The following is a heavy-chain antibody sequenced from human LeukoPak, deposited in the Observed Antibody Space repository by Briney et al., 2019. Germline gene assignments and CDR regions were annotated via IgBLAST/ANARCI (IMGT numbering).Heavy chain of an antibody. D-gene: IGHD1-26*01. Sequence: PGGSLRLSCAASGFTFSSYGMHWVRQAPGKGLEWVAFIRYDGSNKYYADSVKGRFTISRDNSKNTLYLQMNSLRAEDTAVYYCAKDPGDLYSGSYYPNFDYWGQGTLVTVSS. J-gene: IGHJ4*02. CDR3: AKDPGDLYSGSYYPNFDY. V-gene: IGHV3-30*02. CDR1: GFTFSSYG. CDR2: IRYDGSNK.